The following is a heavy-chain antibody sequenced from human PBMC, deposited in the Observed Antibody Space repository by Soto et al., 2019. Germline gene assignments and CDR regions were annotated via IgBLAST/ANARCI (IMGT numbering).Heavy chain of an antibody. D-gene: IGHD2-8*02. J-gene: IGHJ4*02. CDR1: GGSFSGYY. Sequence: SETLSLTCAVYGGSFSGYYWSWIRQPPGKGLEWIGEINHSGSTNYNPSLKSRVTISVDTSKNQFSLKLSSVTAADTAVYYCARGPKRVVYGTYFDYWGQGTLVTVSS. CDR3: ARGPKRVVYGTYFDY. V-gene: IGHV4-34*01. CDR2: INHSGST.